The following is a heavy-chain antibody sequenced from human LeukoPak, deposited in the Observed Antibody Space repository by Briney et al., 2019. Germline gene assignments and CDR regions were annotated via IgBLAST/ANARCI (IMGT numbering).Heavy chain of an antibody. Sequence: ASVKVSCKASGYTFTSYGISWVRQAPGQGLEWMGWISDYNGNTNYAQKLQGRVTMTTDTSTSTAYMELRSLRSDDTAVYYCARDSPRIAAPLGAYYYYYYMDVWGKGTTVTVSS. J-gene: IGHJ6*03. CDR2: ISDYNGNT. CDR3: ARDSPRIAAPLGAYYYYYYMDV. V-gene: IGHV1-18*01. D-gene: IGHD6-6*01. CDR1: GYTFTSYG.